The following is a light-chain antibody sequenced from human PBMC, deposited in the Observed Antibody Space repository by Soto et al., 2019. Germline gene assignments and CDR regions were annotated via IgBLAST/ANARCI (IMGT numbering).Light chain of an antibody. CDR3: HQYDSWT. CDR2: GAS. J-gene: IGKJ1*01. CDR1: QSFNGIY. Sequence: EIVLTQSPGTLSLSPGERATPSCRASQSFNGIYLAWYQQKPGQAPRLLIYGASSRATGIPDRFSGSGSGTDFTLTISRLEPEDFEVYYCHQYDSWTFGQGTKV. V-gene: IGKV3-20*01.